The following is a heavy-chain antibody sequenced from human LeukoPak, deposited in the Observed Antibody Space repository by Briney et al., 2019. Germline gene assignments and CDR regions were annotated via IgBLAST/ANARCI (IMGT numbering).Heavy chain of an antibody. CDR3: ATTNSDYFDAFDI. CDR1: GFTFSSYW. V-gene: IGHV3-7*01. D-gene: IGHD2/OR15-2a*01. J-gene: IGHJ3*02. CDR2: IKQDGSEK. Sequence: GGSLRLSCAASGFTFSSYWMSWVRQAPGKGLEWVANIKQDGSEKYYVDSVKGRFTISRDNAKNSLYLQMNSLRAEDTAVYYCATTNSDYFDAFDIWGQGTMVAVSS.